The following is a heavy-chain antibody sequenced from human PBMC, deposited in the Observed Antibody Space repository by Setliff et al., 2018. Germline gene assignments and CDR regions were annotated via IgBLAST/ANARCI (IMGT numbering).Heavy chain of an antibody. D-gene: IGHD4-17*01. Sequence: GASVKVSCKASGATLSGVVFSWVRQAPGHGLEWMGRFIPVLGKPNYAPRFQGRLTITVDTSTGTSYMDLRSLRSDDTAIYYCAKSMTTVTTGGNEAFDIWGQGTRVT. V-gene: IGHV1-69*04. CDR2: FIPVLGKP. CDR1: GATLSGVV. J-gene: IGHJ3*02. CDR3: AKSMTTVTTGGNEAFDI.